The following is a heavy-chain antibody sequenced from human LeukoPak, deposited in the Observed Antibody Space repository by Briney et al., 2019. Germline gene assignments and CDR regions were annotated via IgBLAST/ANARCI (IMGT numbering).Heavy chain of an antibody. CDR2: INHSGST. J-gene: IGHJ3*02. CDR1: GGSFSGYY. V-gene: IGHV4-34*01. D-gene: IGHD3-3*01. Sequence: SETQSLTCAVYGGSFSGYYWSWIRQPPGKGLEWIGEINHSGSTNYNPSLKSRVTISVDTSKNQFSLKVISVTAADTAVYYCARQRFWSGLPGAFDIWGQGTMVTVSS. CDR3: ARQRFWSGLPGAFDI.